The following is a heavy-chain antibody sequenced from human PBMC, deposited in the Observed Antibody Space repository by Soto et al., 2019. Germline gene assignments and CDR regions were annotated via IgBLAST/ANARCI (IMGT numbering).Heavy chain of an antibody. CDR3: ARDSTEVTGSSYWYFDL. CDR2: IYYSGST. V-gene: IGHV4-59*01. CDR1: GGSISSYY. D-gene: IGHD4-17*01. J-gene: IGHJ2*01. Sequence: QVQLQESGPGLVKPSETLSLTCTVSGGSISSYYWSWIRQPPGKGLEWIGYIYYSGSTNYNPSLKCPVPISLDASKTQSSLKLRSVTAADTAVDYCARDSTEVTGSSYWYFDLWGRGTLVTVSS.